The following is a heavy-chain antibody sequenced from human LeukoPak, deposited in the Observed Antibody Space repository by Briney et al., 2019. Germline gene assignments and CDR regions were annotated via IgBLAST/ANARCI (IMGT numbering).Heavy chain of an antibody. J-gene: IGHJ4*02. D-gene: IGHD5-12*01. CDR3: ARGPYSGYGLFDY. V-gene: IGHV3-66*01. Sequence: GGSLRLSCAASGFTVSSNYMSWVRQAPRKGLEWVSVIYSGGSTYYADSVKGRFTISRDNSKNTLYLQMNSLRAEDTAVYYCARGPYSGYGLFDYWGQGTLVTVSS. CDR2: IYSGGST. CDR1: GFTVSSNY.